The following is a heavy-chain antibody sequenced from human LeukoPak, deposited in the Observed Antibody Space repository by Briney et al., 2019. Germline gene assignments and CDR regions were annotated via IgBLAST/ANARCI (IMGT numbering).Heavy chain of an antibody. D-gene: IGHD6-13*01. J-gene: IGHJ3*02. Sequence: PGGSLRLSCAASGFTFSSYAMSWVRQAPGKGLEWVSAISGSGGSTYYADSVKGRFTISRDNSKNTLYLQMNSLRAEDTAVYYCAKNFIGVGAAGKEPAYDAFYIWGQGKKVNGSS. CDR2: ISGSGGST. V-gene: IGHV3-23*01. CDR1: GFTFSSYA. CDR3: AKNFIGVGAAGKEPAYDAFYI.